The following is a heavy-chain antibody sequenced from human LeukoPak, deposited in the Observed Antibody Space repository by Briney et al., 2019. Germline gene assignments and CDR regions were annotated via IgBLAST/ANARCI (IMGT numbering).Heavy chain of an antibody. Sequence: SETLSLTCTVSGGSITSYYWSWIRQPPGKGLEWIGYMSYSGSTNYNPSLKSRVTISVDTSKNQFSLKLSSVTAADTAVYYCARASVSDSSWWGDYFDYWGQGTLVTVSS. CDR1: GGSITSYY. V-gene: IGHV4-59*12. CDR2: MSYSGST. D-gene: IGHD6-13*01. J-gene: IGHJ4*02. CDR3: ARASVSDSSWWGDYFDY.